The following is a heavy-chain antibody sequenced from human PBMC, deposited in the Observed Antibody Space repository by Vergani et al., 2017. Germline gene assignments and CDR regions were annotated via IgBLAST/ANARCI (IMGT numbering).Heavy chain of an antibody. CDR3: ARDSWTSELRGVYWFDT. D-gene: IGHD3-10*01. V-gene: IGHV4-61*02. J-gene: IGHJ5*02. CDR1: GGSITSGSFY. CDR2: IHSSGTT. Sequence: QVQLQQWGAGVVKPSGTLSLTCTVSGGSITSGSFYWSWIRQPAGKGLEWIGRIHSSGTTNYNPSLKSRVTLSVDTSKNLLSLRMTSVTAADTAVYYCARDSWTSELRGVYWFDTWGQGTLVSVSS.